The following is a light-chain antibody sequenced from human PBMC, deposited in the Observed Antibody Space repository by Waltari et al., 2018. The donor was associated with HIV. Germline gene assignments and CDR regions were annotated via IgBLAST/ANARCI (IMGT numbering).Light chain of an antibody. V-gene: IGLV1-44*01. CDR2: TND. CDR3: AAWDDSLNVM. Sequence: QSVLTQPPSVSGTPGQNVTISCSGSSSNIGSNIVNWYQQLPGAAPKLLIYTNDQRPSGVPDRFSGSKSGTSASLAISGLQSADEADYYCAAWDDSLNVMFGGGTKLTVL. J-gene: IGLJ3*02. CDR1: SSNIGSNI.